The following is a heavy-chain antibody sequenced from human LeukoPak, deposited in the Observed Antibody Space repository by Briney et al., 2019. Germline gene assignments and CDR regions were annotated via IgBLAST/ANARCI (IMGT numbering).Heavy chain of an antibody. CDR1: GGTFSSYA. V-gene: IGHV1-69*06. CDR3: ARVNSARGKYYFDY. J-gene: IGHJ4*02. CDR2: IIPIFGTA. D-gene: IGHD2/OR15-2a*01. Sequence: ASVKVSCKASGGTFSSYAISWVRQAPGQGLEWMGGIIPIFGTANYAQKFQGRVTITADKSTSTAYMELSSLRSEDTAVYYCARVNSARGKYYFDYWGQGTLVTVSS.